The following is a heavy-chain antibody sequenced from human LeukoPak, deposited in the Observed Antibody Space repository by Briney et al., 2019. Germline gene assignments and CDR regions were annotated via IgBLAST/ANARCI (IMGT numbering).Heavy chain of an antibody. D-gene: IGHD3-16*02. CDR3: ASDGSYDYVWGSYRHNWFDP. Sequence: GGSLRLSCAASGFTFSSYSMNWVRQAPGKGLEWVSSISSSSSYIYYADSVRGRFPISRDNAKNSLYLQMNSLKAEDTAVYYCASDGSYDYVWGSYRHNWFDPWGQGTLVTVSS. CDR1: GFTFSSYS. V-gene: IGHV3-21*01. J-gene: IGHJ5*02. CDR2: ISSSSSYI.